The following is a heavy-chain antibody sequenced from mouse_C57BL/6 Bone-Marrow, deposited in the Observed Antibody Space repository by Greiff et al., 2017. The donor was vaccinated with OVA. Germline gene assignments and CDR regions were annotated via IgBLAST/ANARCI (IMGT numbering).Heavy chain of an antibody. Sequence: EVQGVESGGDLVKPGGSLKLSCAASGFTFSSYGMSWVRQTPDKRLEWVATISSGGSYTYYPDSVKGRFTISRDNAKNTLYLQMSSLKSEDTAMYYCARHPGSSPWYFDYWGQGTTLTVSS. V-gene: IGHV5-6*01. CDR2: ISSGGSYT. J-gene: IGHJ2*01. CDR1: GFTFSSYG. CDR3: ARHPGSSPWYFDY. D-gene: IGHD1-1*01.